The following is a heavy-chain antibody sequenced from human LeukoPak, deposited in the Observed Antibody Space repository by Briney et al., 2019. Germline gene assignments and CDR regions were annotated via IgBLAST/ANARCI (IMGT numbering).Heavy chain of an antibody. D-gene: IGHD6-25*01. Sequence: PSETLSLTCTVSGDSMSSFYWSWIRQPPGKGLEWIGYIYYSGSTNYNPSLKSRVTISVDTSKNQFSLKLSSVTAADTAVYYCARVGGRDDYWGQGTLVTVSS. V-gene: IGHV4-59*01. CDR1: GDSMSSFY. J-gene: IGHJ4*02. CDR2: IYYSGST. CDR3: ARVGGRDDY.